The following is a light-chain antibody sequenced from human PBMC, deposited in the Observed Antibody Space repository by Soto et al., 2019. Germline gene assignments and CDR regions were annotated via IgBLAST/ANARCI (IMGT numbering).Light chain of an antibody. CDR1: QGISTY. J-gene: IGKJ1*01. V-gene: IGKV1-27*01. CDR3: QKYDTAPLT. CDR2: AAS. Sequence: IPMTQSPSSLAASVGDRVTITCRASQGISTYLAWYQQKPGKVPKLLIYAASTLLSGVPSRFSGSGSGTDFTLTISSLQPEDVATYYCQKYDTAPLTFGQGTKVDIK.